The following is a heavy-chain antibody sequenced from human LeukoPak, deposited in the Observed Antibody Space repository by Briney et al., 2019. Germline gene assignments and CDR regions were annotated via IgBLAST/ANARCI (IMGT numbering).Heavy chain of an antibody. J-gene: IGHJ4*02. CDR2: ISYDGSNK. CDR1: GFTFSSYA. D-gene: IGHD2-21*01. CDR3: AGGYCYDY. Sequence: GRSLRLSCAASGFTFSSYAMHWVRQAPGKGLEWVAVISYDGSNKYYADSVKGRFTISRDNSKNTLYLQMNSLRAEDTAVYYCAGGYCYDYWGQGTLVTVSS. V-gene: IGHV3-30-3*01.